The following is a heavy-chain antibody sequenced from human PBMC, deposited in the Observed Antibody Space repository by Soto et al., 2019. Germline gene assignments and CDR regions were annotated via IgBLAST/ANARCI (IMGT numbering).Heavy chain of an antibody. D-gene: IGHD2-15*01. CDR2: ISEDAETD. Sequence: GGSLRLSCAASGFTFSDFGMHWVRQVPGKGLEWLAVISEDAETDFHADSVKGRFTISRDNAKSTLFLQMNSLRDEDTAVYYCAREFCSGGNCYTYYFDPWGQGIPVTVSS. CDR3: AREFCSGGNCYTYYFDP. J-gene: IGHJ5*02. V-gene: IGHV3-30*03. CDR1: GFTFSDFG.